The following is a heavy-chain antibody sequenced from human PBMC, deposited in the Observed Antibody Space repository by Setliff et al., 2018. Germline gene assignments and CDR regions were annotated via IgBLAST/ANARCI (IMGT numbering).Heavy chain of an antibody. CDR2: IYSGGTTV. CDR3: VRDDVRGYYMDV. D-gene: IGHD3-10*02. J-gene: IGHJ6*03. Sequence: GGSLRLSCAASGFTFSSYAMSWVRQAPGKGLEWVSVIYSGGTTVHYADSVKGRFTISRDNAKNSLYLEMNSLRAEDTAVYYCVRDDVRGYYMDVWGKGTTVTVSS. CDR1: GFTFSSYA. V-gene: IGHV3-23*03.